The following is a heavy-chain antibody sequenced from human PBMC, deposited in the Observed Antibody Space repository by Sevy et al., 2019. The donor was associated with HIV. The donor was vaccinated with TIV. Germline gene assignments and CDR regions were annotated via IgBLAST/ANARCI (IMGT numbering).Heavy chain of an antibody. V-gene: IGHV4-34*01. CDR3: ARRGRVATTEYGMDV. CDR1: GGSFSSFY. D-gene: IGHD1-1*01. CDR2: INHRGST. Sequence: SETLSLTCTVHGGSFSSFYWSWIRQSPGKGLEWIGEINHRGSTNYNPSLKSRVTVSVDTSNNQFSLNLTSVTAADTAVYYCARRGRVATTEYGMDVWGQGTTVTVSS. J-gene: IGHJ6*02.